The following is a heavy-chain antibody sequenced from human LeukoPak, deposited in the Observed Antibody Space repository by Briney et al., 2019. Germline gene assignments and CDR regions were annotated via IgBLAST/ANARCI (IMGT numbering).Heavy chain of an antibody. V-gene: IGHV1-46*01. CDR2: INPSGGST. J-gene: IGHJ4*02. D-gene: IGHD1-26*01. CDR3: ARDPRYSGSYYDYYFDY. CDR1: GYTFTGYY. Sequence: ASVKVSCKASGYTFTGYYMHWVRQAPGQGLEWMGIINPSGGSTSYAQKFQGRVTMTRDTSTSTVYMELSSLRSEDTAVYYCARDPRYSGSYYDYYFDYWGQGTLVTVSS.